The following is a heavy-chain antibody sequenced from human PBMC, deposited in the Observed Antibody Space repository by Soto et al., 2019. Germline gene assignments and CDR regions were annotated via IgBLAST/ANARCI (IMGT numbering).Heavy chain of an antibody. CDR2: ISYDEIDK. CDR3: AKWHTYNYDSLAFSGFDC. Sequence: PGGSLRLSCAASGFTFTSHAMHWVRQTPGKGLEWVAAISYDEIDKKYASSVKGRFTVSRDNVKNTLSLQMNSLRPEDTAAYYCAKWHTYNYDSLAFSGFDCWGQGTQVTVSS. D-gene: IGHD3-16*01. V-gene: IGHV3-30*18. J-gene: IGHJ4*02. CDR1: GFTFTSHA.